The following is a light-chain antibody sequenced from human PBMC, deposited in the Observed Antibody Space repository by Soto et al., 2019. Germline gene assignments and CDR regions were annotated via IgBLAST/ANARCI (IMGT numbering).Light chain of an antibody. CDR2: VAS. V-gene: IGKV3-20*01. CDR3: QQYLSSVT. J-gene: IGKJ1*01. CDR1: QSVDTTF. Sequence: EIVLTQSPGSLSLSPGQRATLSCRASQSVDTTFFAWYQKKPGQAPRLLIYVASKRATGIPDRFSGSGSGTDFTLIIRRLEPEDFAVYYCQQYLSSVTFGQGTKVEIK.